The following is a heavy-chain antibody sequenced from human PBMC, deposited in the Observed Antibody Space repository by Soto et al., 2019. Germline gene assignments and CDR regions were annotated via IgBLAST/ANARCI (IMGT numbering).Heavy chain of an antibody. Sequence: QVQLVQSGAEVKKPGSSVKVSCKASGGTFSSYTISWVRQAPGQGLEWMGRIIPILGIANYAQKVQGRVTMTADKSTSTAYMELSSLRSEDTAVYYCAREEYYYGSGAFFDSWCQGTLVTVSS. V-gene: IGHV1-69*08. CDR3: AREEYYYGSGAFFDS. J-gene: IGHJ4*02. D-gene: IGHD3-10*01. CDR1: GGTFSSYT. CDR2: IIPILGIA.